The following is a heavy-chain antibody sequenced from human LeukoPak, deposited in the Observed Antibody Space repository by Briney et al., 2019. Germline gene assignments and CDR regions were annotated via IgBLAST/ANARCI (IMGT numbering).Heavy chain of an antibody. D-gene: IGHD4-17*01. Sequence: PGGSLRLSCAASGFTFSSYCMNWVRQAPGKGLEWVSYISIGSNTIYYADSVKGRFTISRDDAKNSLYLQMNSLRAEDTAVHYCARDPRYGDYIDYWGQGTLVTVSS. CDR1: GFTFSSYC. J-gene: IGHJ4*02. V-gene: IGHV3-48*04. CDR3: ARDPRYGDYIDY. CDR2: ISIGSNTI.